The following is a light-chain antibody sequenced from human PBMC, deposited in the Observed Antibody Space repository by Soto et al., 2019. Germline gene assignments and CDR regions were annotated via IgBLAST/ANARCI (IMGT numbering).Light chain of an antibody. CDR1: SSDVGSYNL. CDR3: CSYAGSSTYV. V-gene: IGLV2-23*01. CDR2: EGS. J-gene: IGLJ1*01. Sequence: QSVLTQPASLSGYPGQSSTIPCTGTSSDVGSYNLVSWYQQHQGNAAKLMIYEGSERPSGVSNRFSGSKSGNTASLTISGLQAEEEADYYCCSYAGSSTYVFGTGTKVTVL.